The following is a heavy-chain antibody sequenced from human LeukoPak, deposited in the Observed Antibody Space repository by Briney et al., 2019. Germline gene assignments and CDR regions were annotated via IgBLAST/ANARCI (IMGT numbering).Heavy chain of an antibody. CDR3: ARGFQDPYSSGSYYSDS. CDR2: IIPIFGTA. CDR1: GGTFSSCA. V-gene: IGHV1-69*06. J-gene: IGHJ4*02. D-gene: IGHD3-10*01. Sequence: SVKVSCKASGGTFSSCAISWVRHPPGQGLELMGGIIPIFGTANYAQKFQSRVTTTADTSTSTAYIELSSLRSADTAVYYCARGFQDPYSSGSYYSDSWGQGTLVTVSS.